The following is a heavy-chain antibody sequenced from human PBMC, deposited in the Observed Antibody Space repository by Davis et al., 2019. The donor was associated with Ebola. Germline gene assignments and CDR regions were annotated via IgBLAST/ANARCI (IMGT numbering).Heavy chain of an antibody. CDR3: AKGLGLWEPYYFDY. CDR1: GFSFTTYS. J-gene: IGHJ4*02. Sequence: GESLKISCAAAGFSFTTYSMNWVRQAPGKGLEWVSYISSSSSTIYYADSLKGRFTISRDNSKNTLYLQMNSLRAEDTAVYYCAKGLGLWEPYYFDYWGQGTLVTVSS. V-gene: IGHV3-48*01. CDR2: ISSSSSTI. D-gene: IGHD1-26*01.